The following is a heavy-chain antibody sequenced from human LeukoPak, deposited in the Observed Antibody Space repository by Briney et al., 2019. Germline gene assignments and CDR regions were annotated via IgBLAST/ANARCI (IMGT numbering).Heavy chain of an antibody. Sequence: SETLFLTCTVSGGSISSSSYYWSWIRQPPGKGLEWIGYIYYSGSTNYNPSLKSRVTISVDTSKNQFSLKLSSVTAADTAVYYCARDPGYSYGSNWFDPWGQGTLVTVSS. V-gene: IGHV4-61*01. CDR1: GGSISSSSYY. J-gene: IGHJ5*02. CDR2: IYYSGST. D-gene: IGHD5-18*01. CDR3: ARDPGYSYGSNWFDP.